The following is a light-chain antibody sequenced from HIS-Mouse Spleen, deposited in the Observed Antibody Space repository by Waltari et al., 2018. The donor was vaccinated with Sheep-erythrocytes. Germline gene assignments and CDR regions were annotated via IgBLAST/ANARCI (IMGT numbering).Light chain of an antibody. V-gene: IGKV1-8*01. J-gene: IGKJ2*01. Sequence: AIRMSEYASSSSASTGEKRPITCRASQGISSYLAWYQQKPGKAPKLLIYAASTLQSGVPSRFSGSGSGTDFTLTISCLQSEDFATYYCQQYYSYYTFGQGTKLEIK. CDR1: QGISSY. CDR3: QQYYSYYT. CDR2: AAS.